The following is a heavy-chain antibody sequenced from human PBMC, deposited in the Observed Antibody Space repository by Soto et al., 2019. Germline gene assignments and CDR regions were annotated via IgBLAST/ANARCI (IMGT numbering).Heavy chain of an antibody. CDR1: GGSINSDGYY. CDR2: IYNSGST. J-gene: IGHJ3*02. D-gene: IGHD1-1*01. Sequence: SETLSLTCIVSGGSINSDGYYWSWIRRLLGEGLEWIGYIYNSGSTSYNPSLRSRVTISLGTSKNQFSLKLTSVTAADTAVYYCARDAIWNDSASDILGRGTLVTVSS. V-gene: IGHV4-31*03. CDR3: ARDAIWNDSASDI.